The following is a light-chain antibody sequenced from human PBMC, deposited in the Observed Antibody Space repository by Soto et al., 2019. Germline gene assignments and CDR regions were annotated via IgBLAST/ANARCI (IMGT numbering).Light chain of an antibody. Sequence: QSALTQPPSASGSPGQTVTISCTGTSSDVGGYDYVSWYQQHPGEAPKLIIYEVTKRPSGVPDRFSGSKSGNTASLTISGLQAEDEAAYYCSSFTDSATLVFGAGTMVTVL. CDR3: SSFTDSATLV. CDR1: SSDVGGYDY. CDR2: EVT. V-gene: IGLV2-8*01. J-gene: IGLJ2*01.